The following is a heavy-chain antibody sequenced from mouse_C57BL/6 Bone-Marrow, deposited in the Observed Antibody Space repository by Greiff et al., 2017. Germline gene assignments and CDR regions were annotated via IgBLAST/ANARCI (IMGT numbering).Heavy chain of an antibody. J-gene: IGHJ4*01. V-gene: IGHV14-4*01. CDR2: IDPENGDT. CDR3: TNGGMDY. Sequence: EVQLQQSGAELVRPGASVKLSCTASGFNIKDDYMHWVKQRPEQGLEWIGWIDPENGDTEYASKFQGKATITADTSSNTAYLQLSSLTSKDTAVYYCTNGGMDYWGQGTSVTVSS. CDR1: GFNIKDDY.